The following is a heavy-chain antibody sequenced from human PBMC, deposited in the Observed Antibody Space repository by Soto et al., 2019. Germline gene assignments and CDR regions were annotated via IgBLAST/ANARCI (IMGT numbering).Heavy chain of an antibody. CDR3: ARGGASSKWFAP. CDR2: IGYSGAT. V-gene: IGHV4-31*11. D-gene: IGHD2-15*01. CDR1: GGSITSGGSF. Sequence: SDALSLTCAVSGGSITSGGSFWSWIRQHPGKGPEWIAFIGYSGATSYNPSLASRVTISADTYKSQFSLNLRSVTAADTAVYYCARGGASSKWFAPWGQGTLVTVSS. J-gene: IGHJ5*02.